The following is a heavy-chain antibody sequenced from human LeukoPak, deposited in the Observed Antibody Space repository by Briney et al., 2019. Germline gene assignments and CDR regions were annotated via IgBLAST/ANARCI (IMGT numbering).Heavy chain of an antibody. J-gene: IGHJ4*02. Sequence: GGSLRLSCAASRFTFRNYGMHWVRQAPGKGLEWVSSISSSSYIYYADSVKGRFTISRDNAKNSLYLQMNSLRAEDTAVYYCASSTVTKYYFDYWGQGTLVTVSS. D-gene: IGHD4-17*01. CDR1: RFTFRNYG. CDR2: ISSSSYI. CDR3: ASSTVTKYYFDY. V-gene: IGHV3-21*01.